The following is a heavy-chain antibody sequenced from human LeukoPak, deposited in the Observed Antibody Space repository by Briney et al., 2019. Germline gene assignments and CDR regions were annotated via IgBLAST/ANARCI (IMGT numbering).Heavy chain of an antibody. CDR1: GHPISSGDYH. V-gene: IGHV4-30-4*01. CDR3: ARDVVTGYSSDY. J-gene: IGHJ4*02. CDR2: VYYSGIP. D-gene: IGHD5-18*01. Sequence: PSETLSLTCTVSGHPISSGDYHWSRIPQPPAKGLEWIGYVYYSGIPYYNPDRKSRVTISVDTSKNQFSLKLSSVTAADTAVYYCARDVVTGYSSDYWGQGTLVTVSS.